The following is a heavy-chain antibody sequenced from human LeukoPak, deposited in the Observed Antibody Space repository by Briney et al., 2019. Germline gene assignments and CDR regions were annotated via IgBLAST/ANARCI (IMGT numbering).Heavy chain of an antibody. CDR2: IYYSGST. CDR1: GGSISSGGYY. J-gene: IGHJ5*02. Sequence: PSETLSLTCTVSGGSISSGGYYWSWIRQHPGKGLEWIVYIYYSGSTYYNPSLKSRVTISVDTSKNQFSLELSSVTAADTAVYYCASTSSGGSHWWFDPWGQGTLVTVSS. D-gene: IGHD2-15*01. V-gene: IGHV4-31*03. CDR3: ASTSSGGSHWWFDP.